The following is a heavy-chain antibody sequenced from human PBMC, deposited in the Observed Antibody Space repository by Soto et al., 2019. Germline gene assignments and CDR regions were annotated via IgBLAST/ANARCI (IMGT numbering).Heavy chain of an antibody. CDR1: GFSFSDYA. CDR2: ISRTGDSA. CDR3: VKGPDGSGYYHNWFDS. D-gene: IGHD3-22*01. J-gene: IGHJ5*01. V-gene: IGHV3-23*01. Sequence: EVHLLESGGALVQPGGSLTLSCAASGFSFSDYAMSWVRQAPGKGLEWVSSISRTGDSAYYADSVKGRFAISRDRSKNRLSLQMNSLRVEDTAVYYCVKGPDGSGYYHNWFDSWGQGTLITVSS.